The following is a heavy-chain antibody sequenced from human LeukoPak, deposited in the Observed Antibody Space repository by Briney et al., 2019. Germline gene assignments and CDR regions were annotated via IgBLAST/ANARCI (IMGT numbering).Heavy chain of an antibody. D-gene: IGHD6-6*01. CDR3: ARDPGSSDAFDI. V-gene: IGHV4-61*02. J-gene: IGHJ3*02. Sequence: PSETLSLTCAVSGYSISSGYYWGWIRQPAGKGLEWIGRIYTSGSTNYNPSLKSRVTISVDTSKNQFSLKLSSVTAADTAVYYCARDPGSSDAFDIWGQGTMVTVSS. CDR2: IYTSGST. CDR1: GYSISSGYY.